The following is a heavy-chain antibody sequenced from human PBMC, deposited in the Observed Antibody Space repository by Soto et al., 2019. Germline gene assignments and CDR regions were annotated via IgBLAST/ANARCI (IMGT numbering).Heavy chain of an antibody. J-gene: IGHJ4*02. Sequence: SETLSLTCDVSGGSFSDNYWTWIRQVPGKGLEWIGYVYYSGSTNYNPSLKSRVTISMDTSKNQFSLTLSSVTAADTAVYYCDRDNYGSGSYSPFDYWGPGTLVTVSS. CDR1: GGSFSDNY. D-gene: IGHD3-10*01. V-gene: IGHV4-59*12. CDR3: DRDNYGSGSYSPFDY. CDR2: VYYSGST.